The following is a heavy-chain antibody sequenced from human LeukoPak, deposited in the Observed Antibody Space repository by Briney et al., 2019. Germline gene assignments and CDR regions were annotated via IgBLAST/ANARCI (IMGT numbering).Heavy chain of an antibody. CDR1: GFTFRSCE. V-gene: IGHV3-48*03. CDR3: VREIIDF. D-gene: IGHD3-10*01. J-gene: IGHJ4*02. Sequence: PGGSLRLSCAASGFTFRSCELSWVRQAPAKGLEWVSYISSSGSIIYYADSVKGRFTISRDNSKNTVNLQMSSLRAEDTAVYYCVREIIDFWGQGTLVTVSS. CDR2: ISSSGSII.